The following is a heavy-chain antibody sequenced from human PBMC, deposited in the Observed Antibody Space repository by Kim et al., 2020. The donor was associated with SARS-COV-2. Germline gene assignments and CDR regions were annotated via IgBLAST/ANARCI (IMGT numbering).Heavy chain of an antibody. J-gene: IGHJ3*02. CDR2: IVVGSGNT. V-gene: IGHV1-58*02. CDR3: AADPGFFYYGSGSNAFDI. CDR1: GLTFTSSA. D-gene: IGHD3-10*01. Sequence: SVKVSCKASGLTFTSSAMQWVRQARGQRLEWIGWIVVGSGNTNYAQKFQERVTITRDMSTSTAYMELSSLRSEDTAVYYCAADPGFFYYGSGSNAFDIWGQGTMVTVSS.